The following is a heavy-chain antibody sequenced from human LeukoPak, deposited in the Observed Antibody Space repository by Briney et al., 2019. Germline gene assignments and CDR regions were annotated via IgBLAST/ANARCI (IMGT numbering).Heavy chain of an antibody. CDR2: INHSGST. Sequence: SETLSLTCAVYGGSFSGYYWSWIRQPPGKGLEWIGEINHSGSTNYNPSLKGRVTISVDTSKNQFSLKLSSVTAADTAVYYCARGNWGLFDYWGQGTLVTVSS. V-gene: IGHV4-34*01. J-gene: IGHJ4*02. CDR1: GGSFSGYY. D-gene: IGHD7-27*01. CDR3: ARGNWGLFDY.